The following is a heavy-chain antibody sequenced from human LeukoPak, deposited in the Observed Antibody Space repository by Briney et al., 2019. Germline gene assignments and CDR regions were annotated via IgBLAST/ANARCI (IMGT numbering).Heavy chain of an antibody. D-gene: IGHD3-16*02. CDR2: INWNGGST. CDR1: GFTFDDYG. Sequence: PTGGSLKLSCAASGFTFDDYGMSWVRQAPGKGLEWVSGINWNGGSTGYADSVKGRFTISRDNAKNSLYLQMNSLRAEDTALYYCARDDRDYVWGSYRNWGQGTLVTVSS. J-gene: IGHJ4*02. CDR3: ARDDRDYVWGSYRN. V-gene: IGHV3-20*04.